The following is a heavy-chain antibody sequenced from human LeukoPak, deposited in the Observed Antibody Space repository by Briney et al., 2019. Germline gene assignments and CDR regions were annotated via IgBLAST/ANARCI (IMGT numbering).Heavy chain of an antibody. CDR3: AKDTYYYDSSRYYQRARGWRYFDL. CDR2: ISGSGGST. Sequence: GGSLRLSCAASGFTFSSYGMSWVSQAPGKGVEWVSAISGSGGSTYYADSVKGRFTISRDNSKNTLYLQMNSLRAEDTAVYYCAKDTYYYDSSRYYQRARGWRYFDLWGRGTLVTVSS. V-gene: IGHV3-23*01. J-gene: IGHJ2*01. CDR1: GFTFSSYG. D-gene: IGHD3-22*01.